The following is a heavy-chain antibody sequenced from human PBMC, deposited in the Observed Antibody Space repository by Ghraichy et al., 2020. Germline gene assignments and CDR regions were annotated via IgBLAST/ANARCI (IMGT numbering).Heavy chain of an antibody. D-gene: IGHD3-9*01. Sequence: GESLNISCAASGFTFSRSGMHWVRQAPGKGLEWVAIIWFDGSKRYYADSVKGRFTISRDNSNNMLDLQMNSLRAEDTAVYYCARDYRTGYIDYWGQGTLVTVSS. J-gene: IGHJ4*02. CDR2: IWFDGSKR. CDR3: ARDYRTGYIDY. V-gene: IGHV3-33*01. CDR1: GFTFSRSG.